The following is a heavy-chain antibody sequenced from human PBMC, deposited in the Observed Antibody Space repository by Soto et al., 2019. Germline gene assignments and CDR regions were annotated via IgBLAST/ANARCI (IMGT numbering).Heavy chain of an antibody. CDR3: ARGSLDYYYYGMDV. CDR1: GGSFSGYY. Sequence: LSLTCAVYGGSFSGYYWSWIRQPPGKGLEWIGEINHSGSTNYNPSLKSRVTISVDTSKNQFSLKLSSVTAADTAVYYCARGSLDYYYYGMDVWGQGTTVTVSS. D-gene: IGHD6-6*01. J-gene: IGHJ6*02. V-gene: IGHV4-34*01. CDR2: INHSGST.